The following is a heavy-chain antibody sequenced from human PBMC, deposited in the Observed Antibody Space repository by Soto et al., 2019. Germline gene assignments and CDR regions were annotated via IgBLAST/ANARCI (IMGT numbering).Heavy chain of an antibody. CDR3: ARDMITFGGVIVNGFDY. J-gene: IGHJ4*02. CDR1: GFTFSSYS. Sequence: EVQLVESGGGLVQPGGSLRLSCAASGFTFSSYSMNWVRQAPGKGLEWVSSISSSSSYIYYADSVKGRFTISRDNAKNSLYLQMNSLRAEDTAVYYCARDMITFGGVIVNGFDYWGQGTLVTVSS. V-gene: IGHV3-21*01. CDR2: ISSSSSYI. D-gene: IGHD3-16*02.